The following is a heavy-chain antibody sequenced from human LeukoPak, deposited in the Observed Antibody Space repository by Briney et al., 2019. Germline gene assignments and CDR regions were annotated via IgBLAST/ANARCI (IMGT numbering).Heavy chain of an antibody. CDR1: GYLFTTYT. CDR3: ATLRSKKGGSYFDP. Sequence: GASVKVSCKASGYLFTTYTFNWVRQASGQGPEWMGWMSPHSGDTGYAQKFQGRVTMTRNTSINTAYMELSSLRSEDTAVYYCATLRSKKGGSYFDPWGQGTLVTVSS. D-gene: IGHD1-26*01. V-gene: IGHV1-8*01. J-gene: IGHJ5*02. CDR2: MSPHSGDT.